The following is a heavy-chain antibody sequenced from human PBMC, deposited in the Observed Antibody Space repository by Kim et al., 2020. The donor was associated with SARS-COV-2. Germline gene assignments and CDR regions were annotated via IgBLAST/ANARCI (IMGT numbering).Heavy chain of an antibody. CDR2: LSCIGST. D-gene: IGHD3-22*01. CDR3: AKKPYSSGFHPFDY. CDR1: GFTFSSYT. V-gene: IGHV3-23*01. J-gene: IGHJ4*02. Sequence: GGSLRLSCVASGFTFSSYTMSWVRQAPGKGLEWVSTLSCIGSTNYPDSLMGRFTIYGDKSKNTLFLQMSSLRAEDTAVYYCAKKPYSSGFHPFDYWGQGTLVTVSS.